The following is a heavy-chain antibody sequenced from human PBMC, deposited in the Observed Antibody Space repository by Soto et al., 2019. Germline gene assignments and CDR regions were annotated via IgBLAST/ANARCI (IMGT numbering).Heavy chain of an antibody. J-gene: IGHJ4*02. CDR2: IKQDGSEK. Sequence: EVQLVESGGGLVQPGGSLRLSCAASGFTFNSYWMNWVRQAPGKGLEWVANIKQDGSEKYYVDSVKGRFTISRDNTKNSLYLQMNSLRAEDTAVYYCAREQLQVVIPDYWGQGTLVTVSS. CDR3: AREQLQVVIPDY. V-gene: IGHV3-7*01. CDR1: GFTFNSYW. D-gene: IGHD6-13*01.